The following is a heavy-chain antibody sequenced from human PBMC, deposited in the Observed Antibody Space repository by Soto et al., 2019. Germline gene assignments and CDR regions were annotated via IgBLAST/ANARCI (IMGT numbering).Heavy chain of an antibody. V-gene: IGHV3-21*01. CDR3: ARRYGDHDAFDI. CDR2: ISSSSSYI. CDR1: GFTFSSYS. J-gene: IGHJ3*02. Sequence: PGGSLRLSCAASGFTFSSYSMNWVRQAPGKGLEWVSSISSSSSYIYYADSVKGRFTISRDNAKNSLYLQMNGLRAEDTAVYYCARRYGDHDAFDIWGQGTMVTVSS. D-gene: IGHD4-17*01.